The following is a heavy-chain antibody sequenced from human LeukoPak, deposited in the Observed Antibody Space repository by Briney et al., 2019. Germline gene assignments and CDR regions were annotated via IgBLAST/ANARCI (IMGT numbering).Heavy chain of an antibody. J-gene: IGHJ3*02. V-gene: IGHV3-7*01. Sequence: GGSLRLSCVASGVTLSNYAMSWARQAPGKGLEWVADIRPDGSETKYVESVKGRFTISRDNAKYSLFLQMNSLRVEDTAVYHCAKDSDWSFDIWGQGTMVTVSS. D-gene: IGHD3-9*01. CDR1: GVTLSNYA. CDR3: AKDSDWSFDI. CDR2: IRPDGSET.